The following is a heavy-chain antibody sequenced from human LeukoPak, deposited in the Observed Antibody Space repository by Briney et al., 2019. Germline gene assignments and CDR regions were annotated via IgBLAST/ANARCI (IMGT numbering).Heavy chain of an antibody. D-gene: IGHD3-3*01. CDR3: ARALREWLLSYWFDP. CDR1: GYTFTSYD. V-gene: IGHV1-8*01. J-gene: IGHJ5*02. CDR2: MNPNCGNT. Sequence: ASVKVSCKASGYTFTSYDINWVRQATGQGLEWMGWMNPNCGNTGYAQKFQGRVTMTRNTSISTAYMELSSLRSEDTAVYYCARALREWLLSYWFDPWGQGTLVTVSS.